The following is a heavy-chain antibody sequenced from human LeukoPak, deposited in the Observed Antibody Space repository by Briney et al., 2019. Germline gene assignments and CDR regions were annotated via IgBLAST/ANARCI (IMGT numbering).Heavy chain of an antibody. CDR2: IYYSGST. CDR1: GGSISSSDYY. CDR3: SRIASTLGYRFDY. Sequence: SQTLSLTCTVSGGSISSSDYYWSWIRQPPGKGLEWIGYIYYSGSTYYNPSLKSRITISVDTSKNQFSLKLTSVTAADTAVYYCSRIASTLGYRFDYWGQGTLVTVSS. V-gene: IGHV4-30-4*01. J-gene: IGHJ4*02. D-gene: IGHD5-18*01.